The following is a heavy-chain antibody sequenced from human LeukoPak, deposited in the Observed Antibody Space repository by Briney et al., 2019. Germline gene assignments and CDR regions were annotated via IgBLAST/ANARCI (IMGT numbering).Heavy chain of an antibody. J-gene: IGHJ4*02. CDR3: ARARYYYDSSFDY. CDR2: IISSSTYI. V-gene: IGHV3-21*01. CDR1: GFTFSSYC. Sequence: GGSLRLSCAASGFTFSSYCMNWVRQAPGKGLEWVSSIISSSTYIYYADSVKGRFTTSRDNAKQSLFLQMNSLRAEDTAVYYCARARYYYDSSFDYWGQGTLVTVSS. D-gene: IGHD3-22*01.